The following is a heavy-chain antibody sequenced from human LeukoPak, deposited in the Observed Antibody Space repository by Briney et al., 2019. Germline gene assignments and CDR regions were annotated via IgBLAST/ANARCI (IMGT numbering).Heavy chain of an antibody. CDR2: IYYSGST. D-gene: IGHD3-22*01. V-gene: IGHV4-39*07. J-gene: IGHJ4*02. CDR3: ARVVLPPDDYYDSSGYDY. Sequence: PSETLSLTCTVSGGSISSSSYYWGWIRQPPGKGLEWIGSIYYSGSTYYNPSLKSRVTISVDTSKNQFSLKLSSVTAADTAVYYCARVVLPPDDYYDSSGYDYWGQGTLVTVSS. CDR1: GGSISSSSYY.